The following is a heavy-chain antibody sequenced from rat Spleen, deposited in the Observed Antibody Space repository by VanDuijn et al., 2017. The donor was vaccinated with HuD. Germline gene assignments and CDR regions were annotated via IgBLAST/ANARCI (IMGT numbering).Heavy chain of an antibody. J-gene: IGHJ4*01. D-gene: IGHD1-6*01. Sequence: EVQLVESGGGLVQPGRSLKLSCAASGFIFSDHYVAWVRQAPTKGLEWVATINYDGRSTFYRDSVKGRFTISRDNAKSTLYLQMDRLRSEDTATYYCTRGGPYVNTTDFFGVLDVWGQGVSVTVSS. CDR2: INYDGRST. V-gene: IGHV5-7*01. CDR3: TRGGPYVNTTDFFGVLDV. CDR1: GFIFSDHY.